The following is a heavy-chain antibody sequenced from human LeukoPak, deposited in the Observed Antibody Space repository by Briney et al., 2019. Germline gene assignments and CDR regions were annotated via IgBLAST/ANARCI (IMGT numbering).Heavy chain of an antibody. J-gene: IGHJ4*02. CDR3: ARGNLWFGELVY. CDR1: GFSFSRYS. V-gene: IGHV3-21*01. CDR2: ISSSPSYI. D-gene: IGHD3-10*01. Sequence: GGSLRLSCAASGFSFSRYSMNWVRQAPGKGLEWVSSISSSPSYIYYADSVKGRFTISRDDAKNSLYLQMNSLRAEDTAVYYCARGNLWFGELVYWGQGTLVTVSS.